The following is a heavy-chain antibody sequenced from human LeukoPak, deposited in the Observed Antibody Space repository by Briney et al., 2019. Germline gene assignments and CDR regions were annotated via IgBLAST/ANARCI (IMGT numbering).Heavy chain of an antibody. CDR1: GGTFSSYA. V-gene: IGHV1-18*01. CDR3: ASWGEYSSSDY. CDR2: ISAYNGNT. D-gene: IGHD6-6*01. J-gene: IGHJ4*02. Sequence: ASVKVSCKASGGTFSSYAISWVRQAPGQGLEWMGWISAYNGNTNYAQKLQGRVTMTTDTSTSTAYMELRSLRSDDTAVYYCASWGEYSSSDYWGQGTLVTVSS.